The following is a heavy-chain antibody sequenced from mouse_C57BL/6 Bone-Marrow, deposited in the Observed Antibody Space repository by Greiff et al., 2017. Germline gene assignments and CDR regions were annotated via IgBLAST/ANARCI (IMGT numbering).Heavy chain of an antibody. D-gene: IGHD1-1*01. J-gene: IGHJ2*01. CDR3: ARFNYVYYFDY. CDR2: INPGSGGT. Sequence: QVQLKQSGAELVRPGTSVKVSCKASGYAFTNYLIEWVKQRPGQGLEWIGVINPGSGGTNYNEKFKGKATLTADKSSSTAYMQLSSLTSEDSAVYFCARFNYVYYFDYWGQGTTLTVSS. CDR1: GYAFTNYL. V-gene: IGHV1-54*01.